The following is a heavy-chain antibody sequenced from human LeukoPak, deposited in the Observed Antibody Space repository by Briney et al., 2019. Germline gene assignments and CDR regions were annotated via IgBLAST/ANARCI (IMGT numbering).Heavy chain of an antibody. CDR2: TYYRSKWYN. Sequence: SQTLSLTYAISGDSVSINSAAWNWVRQSPARGLEWLGRTYYRSKWYNDYAVSVKSRIPINPDTSQNQFSLQLNSVPPEDTAVYYCARGIPDCSGGSCSGRRFDPWGQGTLVTVSS. CDR3: ARGIPDCSGGSCSGRRFDP. D-gene: IGHD2-15*01. V-gene: IGHV6-1*01. CDR1: GDSVSINSAA. J-gene: IGHJ5*02.